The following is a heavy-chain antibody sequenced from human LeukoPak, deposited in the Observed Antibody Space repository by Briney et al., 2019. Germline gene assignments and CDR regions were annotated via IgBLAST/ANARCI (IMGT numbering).Heavy chain of an antibody. D-gene: IGHD3-16*01. Sequence: PSETLSLTCAVYGGSFSGYYWSWIRQPPGKGLEWIGEINHSGSTNYNPSLKSRVTISVDTSKNQFSLKLCSVTAADTAVYYCASGFGWGSYTLDYWGQGTLVTVSP. CDR3: ASGFGWGSYTLDY. CDR1: GGSFSGYY. V-gene: IGHV4-34*01. J-gene: IGHJ4*02. CDR2: INHSGST.